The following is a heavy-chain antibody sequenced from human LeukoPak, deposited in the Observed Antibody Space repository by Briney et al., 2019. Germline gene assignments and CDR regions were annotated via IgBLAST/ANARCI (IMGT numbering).Heavy chain of an antibody. CDR3: ARSGSYNAFDI. Sequence: NASETLSLTCTVSGGSISSYYWSWIRQPPGKGLEWIGYIYYSGSTNYNPSLKSRVTISVDTSKNQFSLKLSSVTAADTAVYYCARSGSYNAFDIWGQGTMVTVSS. CDR1: GGSISSYY. V-gene: IGHV4-59*08. CDR2: IYYSGST. J-gene: IGHJ3*02. D-gene: IGHD1-26*01.